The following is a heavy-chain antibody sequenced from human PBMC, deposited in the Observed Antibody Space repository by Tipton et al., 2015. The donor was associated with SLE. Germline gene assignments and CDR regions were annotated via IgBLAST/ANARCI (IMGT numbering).Heavy chain of an antibody. CDR1: GGSISRSNYY. CDR2: IYHSGST. V-gene: IGHV4-39*07. J-gene: IGHJ5*02. CDR3: ARETGAEVYDP. Sequence: TLSLTCTVSGGSISRSNYYWGWIRQPPGKGLEWIGSIYHSGSTYYNPSLKSRVTISVDTSKNQFSLKLSSVTAADTAVYYCARETGAEVYDPWGQGTLVTVSS. D-gene: IGHD7-27*01.